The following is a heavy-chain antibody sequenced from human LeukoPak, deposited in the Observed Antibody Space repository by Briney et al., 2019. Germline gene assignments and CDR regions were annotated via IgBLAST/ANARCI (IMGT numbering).Heavy chain of an antibody. CDR2: IYVGDSDT. V-gene: IGHV5-51*01. CDR3: ARQDGNSKYYFDY. Sequence: GESLKISCKGSGDSFSSDWIAWVRQMPGKGLEWMGIIYVGDSDTRYSPSFQGQVTISVDKSISTAYLQWSSLKASDTAMYYCARQDGNSKYYFDYWGQGTLVTVSS. CDR1: GDSFSSDW. J-gene: IGHJ4*02. D-gene: IGHD1-1*01.